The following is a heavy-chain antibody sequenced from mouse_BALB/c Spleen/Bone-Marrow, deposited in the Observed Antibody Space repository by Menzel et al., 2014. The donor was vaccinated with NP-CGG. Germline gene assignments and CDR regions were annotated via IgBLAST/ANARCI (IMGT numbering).Heavy chain of an antibody. J-gene: IGHJ2*01. V-gene: IGHV7-3*02. CDR1: GLTFTDYY. CDR3: ARDMGLLRFDY. Sequence: EVQLVESGGGLVQPGGSLRFSCATSGLTFTDYYTSWVCQPPGKALEWLAFIRDKANGYTTEYSASVKGRFTISRYNSQSILYLQMNALRAEDSATYYCARDMGLLRFDYWGHGTTLTVSS. D-gene: IGHD1-1*01. CDR2: IRDKANGYTT.